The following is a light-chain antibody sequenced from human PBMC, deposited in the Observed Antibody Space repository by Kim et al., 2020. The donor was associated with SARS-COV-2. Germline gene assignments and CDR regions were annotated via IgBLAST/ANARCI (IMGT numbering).Light chain of an antibody. Sequence: IVLTQSPGILSLSPGEGATISCRASQTVNSNYLAWYQQKPGQAPRLLIYRAANRATGVPDRFSASGSGTDFTLTISRLEPEDFAVYFCQQYGRAPLSFGGGTKVDIK. CDR2: RAA. J-gene: IGKJ4*01. CDR1: QTVNSNY. CDR3: QQYGRAPLS. V-gene: IGKV3-20*01.